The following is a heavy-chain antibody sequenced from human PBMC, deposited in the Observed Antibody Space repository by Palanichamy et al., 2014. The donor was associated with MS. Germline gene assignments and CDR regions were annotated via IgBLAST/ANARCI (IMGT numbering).Heavy chain of an antibody. CDR2: TYYRSAWYS. J-gene: IGHJ4*02. V-gene: IGHV6-1*01. CDR3: IREALLGWYV. CDR1: GDSVSSNSAA. D-gene: IGHD6-19*01. Sequence: QVHLQQSGPGVVKPSQTLSLTCAISGDSVSSNSAAWNWIRQSPSRGLEWLERTYYRSAWYSDYAVSVKSRIIIRADTSKNQFSLQLNSVTPEDTAVYYCIREALLGWYVWGQGALVTVSS.